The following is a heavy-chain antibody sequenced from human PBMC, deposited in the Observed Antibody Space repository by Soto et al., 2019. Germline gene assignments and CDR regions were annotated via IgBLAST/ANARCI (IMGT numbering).Heavy chain of an antibody. CDR1: GGTFSSYA. CDR2: IIPIFGTA. D-gene: IGHD3-9*01. J-gene: IGHJ4*02. CDR3: ARSGSKVDILTGYVGYYFDY. Sequence: QVQLVQSGAEVKKPGSSVKVSCKASGGTFSSYAISWVRQAPGQGLEWMGGIIPIFGTANYAQKFQGRVTIPADESTSTAYMELSSLRAEATAVYYCARSGSKVDILTGYVGYYFDYWGQGTLVTVSS. V-gene: IGHV1-69*12.